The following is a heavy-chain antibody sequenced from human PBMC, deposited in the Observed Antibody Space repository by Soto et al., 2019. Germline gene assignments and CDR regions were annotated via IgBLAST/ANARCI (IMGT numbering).Heavy chain of an antibody. CDR2: IIPIFGTA. V-gene: IGHV1-69*06. Sequence: GXSAEVSFKASRGTFSSYASSWVRQAPVQGLEWMGGIIPIFGTANYAQKFQGRVTITADKSTSTAYMELSSLRSEDTAVYYCAVNSYDSSGYGPNFDYWGQGTPVTVSS. J-gene: IGHJ4*02. CDR3: AVNSYDSSGYGPNFDY. D-gene: IGHD3-22*01. CDR1: RGTFSSYA.